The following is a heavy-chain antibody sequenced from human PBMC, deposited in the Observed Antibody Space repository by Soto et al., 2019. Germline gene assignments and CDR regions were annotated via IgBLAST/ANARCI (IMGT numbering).Heavy chain of an antibody. V-gene: IGHV4-59*01. CDR1: GGSISSYY. CDR2: IYYSGST. D-gene: IGHD3-22*01. CDR3: ARLRAYYDSSGYSSDYYYYGMDV. J-gene: IGHJ6*02. Sequence: SETLSLTCTVSGGSISSYYWSWIRQPPGKGLEWIGYIYYSGSTNYNPSLKSRVTISVDTSKNQFSLKLSSVTAADTAVYYCARLRAYYDSSGYSSDYYYYGMDVWGQGTTVTVSS.